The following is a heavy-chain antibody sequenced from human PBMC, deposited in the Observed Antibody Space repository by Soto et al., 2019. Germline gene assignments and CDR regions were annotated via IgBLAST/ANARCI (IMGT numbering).Heavy chain of an antibody. CDR3: ARDRGIAAAGS. V-gene: IGHV4-4*02. CDR2: IYHSGTT. CDR1: GDSITIPHR. Sequence: NPSETLSLTSAISGDSITIPHRWVLVRQAPGKGLEWIGEIYHSGTTNYNPSLKSRVTISVDKSENQFSLKLTSVTAADTAVYYCARDRGIAAAGSWGQGILVTVSS. J-gene: IGHJ4*02. D-gene: IGHD6-13*01.